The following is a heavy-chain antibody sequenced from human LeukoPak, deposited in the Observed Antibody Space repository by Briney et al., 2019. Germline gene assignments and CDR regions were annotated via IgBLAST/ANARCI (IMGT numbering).Heavy chain of an antibody. CDR2: INHSGST. J-gene: IGHJ6*02. CDR1: GGSFSGYY. CDR3: ARGAGYYYYYGMDV. D-gene: IGHD6-13*01. Sequence: SETLSLTCAVYGGSFSGYYWSWIRQPPGKGLEWIGEINHSGSTNYNPSLKGRVTISVDTSKNQFSLKLGSVTAADTAVYYCARGAGYYYYYGMDVWGQGTTVTVSS. V-gene: IGHV4-34*01.